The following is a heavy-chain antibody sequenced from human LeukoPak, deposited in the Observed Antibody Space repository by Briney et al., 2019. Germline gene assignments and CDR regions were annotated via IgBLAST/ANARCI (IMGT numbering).Heavy chain of an antibody. CDR3: AKDPGYYYGSGSYDYYYYGMDV. J-gene: IGHJ6*02. Sequence: PGGSLRLSCAASGFTFSSYAMSWVRQAPGKGLEWVSAISGSGGSTYYADSVKGRFTISRDNSKSTLYLQMNSLRAEDTAVYYCAKDPGYYYGSGSYDYYYYGMDVWGQGTTATVSS. V-gene: IGHV3-23*01. CDR1: GFTFSSYA. CDR2: ISGSGGST. D-gene: IGHD3-10*01.